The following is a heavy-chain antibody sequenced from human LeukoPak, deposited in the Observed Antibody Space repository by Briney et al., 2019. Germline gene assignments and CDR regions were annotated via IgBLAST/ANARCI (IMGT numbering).Heavy chain of an antibody. Sequence: GGSLRLSCAASGFTFSSYAMSWVRQAPGKGLEWVSAISGSGGSTYYADSVKSRFTISRDNSKNTLYLQMNSLRAEDTAVYYCAKDWYYYDSSGPIDYWGQGTLVTVSS. V-gene: IGHV3-23*01. CDR2: ISGSGGST. D-gene: IGHD3-22*01. CDR1: GFTFSSYA. CDR3: AKDWYYYDSSGPIDY. J-gene: IGHJ4*02.